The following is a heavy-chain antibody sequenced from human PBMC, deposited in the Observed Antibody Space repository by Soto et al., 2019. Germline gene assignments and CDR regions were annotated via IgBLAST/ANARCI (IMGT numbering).Heavy chain of an antibody. Sequence: QLVESGGGLVKPGTSLRLTCAASGFTFSTAWMTWVRQAPGKGLERVGLIRSQGDGGTADYAAPVRGRFTISRDDSQNLVFVYMANLQPEDTAVYYCITAPLRWGQGTLVTVSS. CDR3: ITAPLR. J-gene: IGHJ4*02. CDR2: IRSQGDGGTA. V-gene: IGHV3-15*01. CDR1: GFTFSTAW.